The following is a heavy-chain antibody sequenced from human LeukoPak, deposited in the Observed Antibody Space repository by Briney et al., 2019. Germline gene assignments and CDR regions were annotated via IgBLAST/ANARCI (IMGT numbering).Heavy chain of an antibody. CDR3: TTGVGSWYSFYSFDY. D-gene: IGHD6-13*01. V-gene: IGHV3-15*01. CDR2: IKSKTDGGTT. J-gene: IGHJ4*02. CDR1: GFTFSNAW. Sequence: GSLRLSCAASGFTFSNAWMSWVRQAPGKGLEWVGRIKSKTDGGTTDYAAPVKGRFTISRDDSKNTLYLQMNSLKTEDTAVYYCTTGVGSWYSFYSFDYWGQGTLVTVSS.